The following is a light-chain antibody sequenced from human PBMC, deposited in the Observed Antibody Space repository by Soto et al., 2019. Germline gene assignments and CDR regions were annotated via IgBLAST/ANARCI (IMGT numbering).Light chain of an antibody. V-gene: IGLV2-11*01. Sequence: QSALTQPRSVSGSPGQSVTISCTGTSSDVGGYNYVSWYQHNPGKAPKLMIFDVSARPSGVPDRFSGSKSANTASLTISGLQAEDEADYYCSSYTTTNTPYVFGSGTKLTVL. CDR1: SSDVGGYNY. CDR2: DVS. CDR3: SSYTTTNTPYV. J-gene: IGLJ1*01.